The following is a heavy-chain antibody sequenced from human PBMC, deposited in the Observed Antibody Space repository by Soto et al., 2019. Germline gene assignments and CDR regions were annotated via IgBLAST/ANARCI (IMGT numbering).Heavy chain of an antibody. V-gene: IGHV1-69*12. CDR2: IIPMFGTE. J-gene: IGHJ4*02. CDR3: ASGIQLWLRRINNGYSG. Sequence: QVQLVQSGAEVKKPESSVKVSCQAPGGTFSTYAISWVRQAPGQGLEWMGGIIPMFGTENYAQRFQDRVTITADESTNTVYMELSSLRSEDTAVYFCASGIQLWLRRINNGYSGWGQGTLVTVSS. CDR1: GGTFSTYA. D-gene: IGHD5-18*01.